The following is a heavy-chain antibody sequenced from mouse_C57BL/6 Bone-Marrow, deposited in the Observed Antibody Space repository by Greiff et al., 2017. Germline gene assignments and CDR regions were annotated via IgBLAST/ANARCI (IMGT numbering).Heavy chain of an antibody. Sequence: EVQGVEFGGDLVNPGGSPKLTCAASGFTFSSHGMSWARQTPDKRLVWVATISSGGSYTYDPDSVKGRFTISRDNAKNTLYLKMISLESEDTAMYYCARRGGTWFAYWGQGTLVAVST. J-gene: IGHJ3*01. CDR3: ARRGGTWFAY. V-gene: IGHV5-6*01. CDR2: ISSGGSYT. CDR1: GFTFSSHG.